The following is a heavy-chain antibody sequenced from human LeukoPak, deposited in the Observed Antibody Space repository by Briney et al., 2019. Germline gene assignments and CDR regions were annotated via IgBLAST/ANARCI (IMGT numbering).Heavy chain of an antibody. Sequence: PGGSLRLSCPASGFTFSSYSLNWVRQAPGKGLEWVSSISSSSSYIYYADSVKGRFTISRDNAKNSLYLQMNSLRAEDTAVYYCADGDYAGPNYWGQGTTVTVSS. CDR1: GFTFSSYS. D-gene: IGHD4-17*01. J-gene: IGHJ6*02. V-gene: IGHV3-21*01. CDR2: ISSSSSYI. CDR3: ADGDYAGPNY.